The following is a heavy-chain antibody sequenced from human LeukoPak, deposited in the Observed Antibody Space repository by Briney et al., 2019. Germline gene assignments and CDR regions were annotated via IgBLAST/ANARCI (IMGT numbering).Heavy chain of an antibody. D-gene: IGHD1-26*01. CDR2: ISANGRST. V-gene: IGHV3-64*01. CDR3: ARVGLGSGFAY. Sequence: GGSLRLSCAASGFTVSSYSMHWVRQAPGKGLDFVSAISANGRSTYYASSVKGRFTISRDNSKNTLYLQMGSLRSEDLAVYYCARVGLGSGFAYWGQGTLVTVSS. J-gene: IGHJ4*02. CDR1: GFTVSSYS.